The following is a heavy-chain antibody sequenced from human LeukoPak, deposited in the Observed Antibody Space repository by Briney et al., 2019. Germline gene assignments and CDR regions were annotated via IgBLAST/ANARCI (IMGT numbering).Heavy chain of an antibody. J-gene: IGHJ5*02. CDR2: IYYSGST. Sequence: SETLSLTCTVSGGSISSYYWSWIRQPPGKGLEWIGYIYYSGSTNYNPSLKSRVTISVDTSKNQFSLKLSSVTAADTAVYYCARGRIRRDNWNHVGWYWFDPWGQGTLVTVSS. CDR3: ARGRIRRDNWNHVGWYWFDP. V-gene: IGHV4-59*01. D-gene: IGHD1-14*01. CDR1: GGSISSYY.